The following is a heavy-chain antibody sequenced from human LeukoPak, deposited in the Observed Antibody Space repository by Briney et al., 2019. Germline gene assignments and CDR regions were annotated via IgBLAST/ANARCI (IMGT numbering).Heavy chain of an antibody. CDR1: GLTFSSYA. J-gene: IGHJ4*02. Sequence: GGSLRLSCAASGLTFSSYAMSWVRQAPGKGLEWVANIKQDGSEKYYVDSVKGRFTISRDNAKNSLYLQMNSLRAEDTAVYYCARDLYRVFDYWGQGTLVTVSS. CDR3: ARDLYRVFDY. V-gene: IGHV3-7*01. D-gene: IGHD2/OR15-2a*01. CDR2: IKQDGSEK.